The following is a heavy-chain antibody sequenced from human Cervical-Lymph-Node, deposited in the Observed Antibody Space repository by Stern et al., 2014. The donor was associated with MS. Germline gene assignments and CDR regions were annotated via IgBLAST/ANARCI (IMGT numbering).Heavy chain of an antibody. CDR1: GFSLTTSGVG. CDR3: AHRRKPNIGWYGDYYDF. J-gene: IGHJ4*02. D-gene: IGHD6-19*01. Sequence: QVTLKESGPTLVKPTQTLTLTCTFSGFSLTTSGVGVGWIRQPPGQALEWLALLYWDDDDRYNPSLESRLTITKDTSKNQVVLTMTNMDPVDTATYYCAHRRKPNIGWYGDYYDFWGQGILVTVSS. V-gene: IGHV2-5*02. CDR2: LYWDDDD.